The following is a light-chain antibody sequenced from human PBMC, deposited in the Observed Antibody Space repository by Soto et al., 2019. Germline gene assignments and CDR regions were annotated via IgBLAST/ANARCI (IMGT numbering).Light chain of an antibody. V-gene: IGKV1-39*01. CDR2: AAS. CDR1: QIISRF. Sequence: DIQITHSPSSLSAAVRDRVTITFLASQIISRFVNWYQQKPGKAPKLLIYAASSLQSGVPSRFSGSGSGTDFTLTISSLQPEDFATYYCQQSYSTPINFGQGTRLEIK. CDR3: QQSYSTPIN. J-gene: IGKJ5*01.